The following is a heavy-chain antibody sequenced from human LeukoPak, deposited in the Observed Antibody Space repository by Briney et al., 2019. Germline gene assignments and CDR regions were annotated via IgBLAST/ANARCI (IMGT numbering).Heavy chain of an antibody. J-gene: IGHJ4*02. Sequence: SAVKVSRKGSGCTFSSCAISWVRQAPAQGLEWVGGINPMFGTGDYAQKLQGRVTITADESTRTAYMELSSLRSEDRAVYCCASPYSYGYNLGDYYFDHWGQGTVVTVFS. D-gene: IGHD5-18*01. CDR1: GCTFSSCA. V-gene: IGHV1-69*01. CDR3: ASPYSYGYNLGDYYFDH. CDR2: INPMFGTG.